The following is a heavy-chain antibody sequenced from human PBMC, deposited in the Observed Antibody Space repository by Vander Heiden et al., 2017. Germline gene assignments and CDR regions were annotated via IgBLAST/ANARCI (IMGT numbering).Heavy chain of an antibody. CDR1: GGSFRGYY. CDR3: ARGIPYGSGSYLPDAFDI. V-gene: IGHV4-34*01. J-gene: IGHJ3*02. D-gene: IGHD3-10*01. Sequence: QVQLQQWGAGLLKPSETLSLTCAVYGGSFRGYYWSWIRQPPGKGLEWSGEINHSGSTNYNPSLKSRVTISVDTSKNQFSLKLSSVTAADTAVYYCARGIPYGSGSYLPDAFDIWGQGTMVTVSS. CDR2: INHSGST.